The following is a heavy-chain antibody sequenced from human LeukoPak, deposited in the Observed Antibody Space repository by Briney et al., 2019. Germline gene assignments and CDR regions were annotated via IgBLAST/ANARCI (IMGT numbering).Heavy chain of an antibody. CDR3: ARGYSSSWWFDR. V-gene: IGHV4-30-4*01. J-gene: IGHJ5*02. CDR2: IYYSGST. Sequence: SQTLSLTCTVSAGSISSADYYWSWIRQPPGKGLEWIGYIYYSGSTYYNPSLKSRVNMAVDTSKNQFSLKLSSVTAADTAVYYCARGYSSSWWFDRWGQGTLVTVSS. D-gene: IGHD6-13*01. CDR1: AGSISSADYY.